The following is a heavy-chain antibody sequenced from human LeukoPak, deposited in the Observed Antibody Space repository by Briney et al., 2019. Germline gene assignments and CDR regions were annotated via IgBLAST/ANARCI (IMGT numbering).Heavy chain of an antibody. Sequence: GGSLRLSCTASGFAFGSYAMAWVRQAPGKGLEGVAAIGSDYDRVHEDSVKGRFTISRDNSKSTLYPQMDNLRPEDTAVYFCAKSAGVATIYFDCWGQGALVTVSS. CDR1: GFAFGSYA. V-gene: IGHV3-23*01. J-gene: IGHJ4*02. CDR2: IGSDYDR. CDR3: AKSAGVATIYFDC. D-gene: IGHD5-12*01.